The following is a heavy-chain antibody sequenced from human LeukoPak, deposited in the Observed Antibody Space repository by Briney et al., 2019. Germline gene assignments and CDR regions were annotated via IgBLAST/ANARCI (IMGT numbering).Heavy chain of an antibody. D-gene: IGHD2-2*02. J-gene: IGHJ1*01. Sequence: GGSLRLSCAASGFAVSSNYMSWVRQAPGKWLEWVSVIYSGGSTYYADSVKGRFTISRDNSKNTLYLQMNSLRAEDTAVYYCAVLGYCSSTSCYTGYFQHWGEGTLVTVSS. V-gene: IGHV3-66*02. CDR3: AVLGYCSSTSCYTGYFQH. CDR1: GFAVSSNY. CDR2: IYSGGST.